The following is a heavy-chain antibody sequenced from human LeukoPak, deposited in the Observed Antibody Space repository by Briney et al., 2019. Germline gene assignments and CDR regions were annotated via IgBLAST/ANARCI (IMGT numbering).Heavy chain of an antibody. V-gene: IGHV1-46*01. Sequence: ASVKVSCKAFGYTFTSNYMHWVRQAPGQGPEWMGVISPSGGSTTYAQKFQGRVTLTRDMSTSTDYLELSSLRSEDLAVYYCTLYNYWSQGTLVTVSS. D-gene: IGHD2-2*02. J-gene: IGHJ4*02. CDR2: ISPSGGST. CDR3: TLYNY. CDR1: GYTFTSNY.